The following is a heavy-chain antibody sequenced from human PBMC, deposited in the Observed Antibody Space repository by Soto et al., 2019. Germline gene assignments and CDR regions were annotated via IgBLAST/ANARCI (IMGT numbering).Heavy chain of an antibody. Sequence: EVQLVESGGGLVQPGESLRLSCAGAGVTFRNYWMHWVRQAPGKGLEWVSCTNVDGSNITYADSVKGRFTISRDNARNTVYLQMNRLRVEDTAVYYCASIRFLEFGGRLWGQGTKVTVSS. D-gene: IGHD3-3*01. CDR1: GVTFRNYW. J-gene: IGHJ6*02. CDR2: TNVDGSNI. V-gene: IGHV3-74*01. CDR3: ASIRFLEFGGRL.